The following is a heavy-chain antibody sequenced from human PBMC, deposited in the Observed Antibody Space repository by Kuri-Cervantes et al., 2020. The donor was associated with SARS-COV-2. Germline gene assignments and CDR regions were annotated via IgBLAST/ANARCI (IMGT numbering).Heavy chain of an antibody. CDR3: AKDLGRPNWFDP. J-gene: IGHJ5*02. V-gene: IGHV3-33*06. CDR1: GFTFSSYG. CDR2: IWYDGSNK. Sequence: GGSLRLSCAASGFTFSSYGMHRVRQAPGKGLEWVAVIWYDGSNKYYADSVKGRFTISRDNSKNTLYLQMNSLRAEDTAVYYCAKDLGRPNWFDPWGQGTLVTVSS.